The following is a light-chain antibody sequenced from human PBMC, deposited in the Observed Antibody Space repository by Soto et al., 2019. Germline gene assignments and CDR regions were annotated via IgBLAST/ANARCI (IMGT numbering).Light chain of an antibody. Sequence: DIQMTQSPSSLSASVGDRVTLTCRASQSISSYLNWYQQKPGKAPKLLIYAASSLQSGVPSRFSGSGSGTDFTVTISSLQPEDFATYYCQQSYSMPRTVGGGTNVDIK. CDR3: QQSYSMPRT. J-gene: IGKJ4*01. V-gene: IGKV1-39*01. CDR2: AAS. CDR1: QSISSY.